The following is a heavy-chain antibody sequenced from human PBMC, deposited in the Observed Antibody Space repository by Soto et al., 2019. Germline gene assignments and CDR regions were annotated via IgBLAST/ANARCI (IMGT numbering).Heavy chain of an antibody. CDR1: GYTFTAYD. CDR3: ARPRTAWYWFDP. Sequence: ASVKVSCKACGYTFTAYDLLWVRQAPGQGLEWMGWISPNSGGTVYAQKFQGRVTMTRDTSINTAYMELSRLTSDDTAVYYCARPRTAWYWFDPWGQGSLVT. CDR2: ISPNSGGT. V-gene: IGHV1-2*02. D-gene: IGHD2-8*02. J-gene: IGHJ5*02.